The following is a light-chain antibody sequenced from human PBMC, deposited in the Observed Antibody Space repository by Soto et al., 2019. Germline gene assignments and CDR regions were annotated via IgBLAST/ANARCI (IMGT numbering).Light chain of an antibody. V-gene: IGKV1-39*01. CDR3: LQTYSTPWT. CDR1: QIISDY. CDR2: SAS. J-gene: IGKJ1*01. Sequence: DIKMTQSPSSLSASVGDRVTITCRASQIISDYLSWYHQKAGKPPNLLIYSASSLQSGVPPRFNGSGSGTDFSLTISSLQPEDFATYYCLQTYSTPWTFGQGTKVEIK.